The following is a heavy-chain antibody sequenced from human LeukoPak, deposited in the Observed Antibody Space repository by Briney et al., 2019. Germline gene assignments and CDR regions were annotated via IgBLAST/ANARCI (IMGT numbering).Heavy chain of an antibody. CDR3: VRDYGGSSPFDY. CDR2: ISSSGSTI. V-gene: IGHV3-48*03. D-gene: IGHD4-23*01. CDR1: GFTFSSYE. J-gene: IGHJ4*02. Sequence: GGSLRLSCAASGFTFSSYEMHWVRQAPGKGLEWVSYISSSGSTIYYADSVKGRFTISRDNAKNSLYLQMNSLRAEDTAVYYCVRDYGGSSPFDYWGQGTLVTVSS.